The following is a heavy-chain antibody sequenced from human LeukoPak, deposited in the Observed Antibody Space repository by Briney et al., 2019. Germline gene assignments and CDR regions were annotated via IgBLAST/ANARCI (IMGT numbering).Heavy chain of an antibody. J-gene: IGHJ6*03. CDR3: ANNPPNIVVVPADTRYYYYMDV. Sequence: PGGSLRLSCAASGFTFSDYWMSWVRQAPGKGLEWVAFIRYDGSNKYYADSVKGRFTISRDNSKNTLYLQMNSLRAEDTAVYYCANNPPNIVVVPADTRYYYYMDVWGKGTTVTVS. CDR2: IRYDGSNK. V-gene: IGHV3-30*02. CDR1: GFTFSDYW. D-gene: IGHD2-2*01.